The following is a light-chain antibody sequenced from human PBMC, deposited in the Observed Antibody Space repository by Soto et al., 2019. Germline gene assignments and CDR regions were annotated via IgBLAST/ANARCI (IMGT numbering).Light chain of an antibody. Sequence: EIVLTQSPATLSLSPGERATLSCRASQSVSSYLAWYQQKPGQAPRLLIYDASNRATGIPARFSGSGSGTDFTLTISRVEPEDFAMYFCQQYGSSPGTFGQGTKVEIK. V-gene: IGKV3-20*01. J-gene: IGKJ1*01. CDR2: DAS. CDR3: QQYGSSPGT. CDR1: QSVSSY.